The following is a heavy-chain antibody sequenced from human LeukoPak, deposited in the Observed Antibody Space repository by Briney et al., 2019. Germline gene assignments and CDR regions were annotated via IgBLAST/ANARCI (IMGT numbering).Heavy chain of an antibody. J-gene: IGHJ4*02. Sequence: GGSLRLSCAASGFTFSSYSMSWVRQAPGKGLDWVSYISSSSSTIYYADSVKGRFTISRDSAKNSLYLQMNSLRDEDTAVYYCARVSAATFDYWGQGTLVTVSS. D-gene: IGHD2-15*01. CDR2: ISSSSSTI. V-gene: IGHV3-48*02. CDR1: GFTFSSYS. CDR3: ARVSAATFDY.